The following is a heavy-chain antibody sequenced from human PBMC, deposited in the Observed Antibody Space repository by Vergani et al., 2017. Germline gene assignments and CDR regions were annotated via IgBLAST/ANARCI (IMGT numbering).Heavy chain of an antibody. J-gene: IGHJ6*03. CDR3: AKEGLRGVIPYIYYYYMDV. CDR2: IYSGGSST. CDR1: GFTFSSYA. Sequence: EVQLLESGGGLVQPGGSLRLSCAASGFTFSSYAMSWVRQAPGKGLEWVSVIYSGGSSTYYADSVKSRFTISRDNSKNTLYLQMNSLRAEDTAVYYCAKEGLRGVIPYIYYYYMDVWGKGTTVTVSS. V-gene: IGHV3-23*03. D-gene: IGHD3-10*01.